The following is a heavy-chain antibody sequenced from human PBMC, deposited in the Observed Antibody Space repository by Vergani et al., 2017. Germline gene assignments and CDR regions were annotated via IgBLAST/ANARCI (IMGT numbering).Heavy chain of an antibody. V-gene: IGHV1-69*12. CDR1: GGTFSSYA. CDR3: ARELSTIFGVEYYYYYYMDV. CDR2: IIPIFGTA. D-gene: IGHD3-3*01. Sequence: QVQLVQSGAEVKKPGSSVKVSCKASGGTFSSYAISWVRQAPGQGLEWVGGIIPIFGTANYAQKFQGRVTITADESTSTAYMELSSLRSEDTAVSYCARELSTIFGVEYYYYYYMDVWGKGTTVTVSS. J-gene: IGHJ6*03.